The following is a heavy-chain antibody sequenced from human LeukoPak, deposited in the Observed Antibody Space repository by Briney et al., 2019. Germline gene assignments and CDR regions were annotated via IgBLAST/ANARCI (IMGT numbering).Heavy chain of an antibody. V-gene: IGHV3-48*03. Sequence: PGGSLRLSCAASGFTFSSYEMNWVRQAPGKGLEWVSYILTVGSILYYADPVKCRFTISRDNANISLSLQMHSLRAEDTAVYYCARIHNLGILAHFDYWGQGTLVTVSS. CDR1: GFTFSSYE. CDR2: ILTVGSIL. CDR3: ARIHNLGILAHFDY. J-gene: IGHJ4*02. D-gene: IGHD1-1*01.